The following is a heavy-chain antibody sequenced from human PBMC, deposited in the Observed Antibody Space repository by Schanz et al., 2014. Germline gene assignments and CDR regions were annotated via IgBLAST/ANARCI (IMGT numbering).Heavy chain of an antibody. Sequence: EVQLVESGGGLVQPGGSLRLSCAASGFTVSSNYMSWVRQAPGKGLEWVSRLNFDETYTSYADSVKGRFTISRDNAKNTVYLQMNSLRDEDTAVYYCARDHPHRGVTGYYNDVWGQGTSVTVSS. V-gene: IGHV3-74*01. D-gene: IGHD3-9*01. J-gene: IGHJ6*02. CDR1: GFTVSSNY. CDR2: LNFDETYT. CDR3: ARDHPHRGVTGYYNDV.